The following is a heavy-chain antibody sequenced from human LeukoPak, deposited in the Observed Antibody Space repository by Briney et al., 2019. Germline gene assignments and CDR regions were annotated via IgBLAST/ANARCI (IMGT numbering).Heavy chain of an antibody. D-gene: IGHD6-13*01. CDR1: GFTFRDSA. V-gene: IGHV3-23*01. J-gene: IGHJ4*02. CDR2: ISDSGGKT. CDR3: AKDRLVHDS. Sequence: GGSLRLSCAASGFTFRDSAMSWVRQAPGKGPEWVSAISDSGGKTYYSDSVKGRFTISRDNSKNTLYLQMNSLRGDDTAVYYCAKDRLVHDSWGQGTLVPVSS.